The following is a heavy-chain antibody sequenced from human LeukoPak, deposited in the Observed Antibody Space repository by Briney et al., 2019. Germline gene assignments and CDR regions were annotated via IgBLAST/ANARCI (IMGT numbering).Heavy chain of an antibody. CDR2: ISGSSSFI. D-gene: IGHD6-13*01. V-gene: IGHV3-21*01. CDR1: GFTFSSYN. CDR3: ARDVLIAADGVIRLDAFDI. Sequence: GGSLRLSCAASGFTFSSYNMNWVRQTPGKGLEWVSSISGSSSFIYYADSVKGRFTISRDNAKNSLYLQMNSLRAEDTAVYYCARDVLIAADGVIRLDAFDIWGQGTVVTVSS. J-gene: IGHJ3*02.